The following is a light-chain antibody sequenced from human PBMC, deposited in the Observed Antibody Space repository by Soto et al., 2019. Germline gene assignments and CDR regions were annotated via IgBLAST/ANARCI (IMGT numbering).Light chain of an antibody. J-gene: IGKJ3*01. Sequence: IQMTQSPSTLAASVGDRVTITCRASQSISSWLAWYQQKPGKAPKLLIYDASSLESGVPSRFSGSGSGTEFTLTISSLQPDDFAIYWCQPKDSHADTF. V-gene: IGKV1-5*01. CDR3: QPKDSHADT. CDR2: DAS. CDR1: QSISSW.